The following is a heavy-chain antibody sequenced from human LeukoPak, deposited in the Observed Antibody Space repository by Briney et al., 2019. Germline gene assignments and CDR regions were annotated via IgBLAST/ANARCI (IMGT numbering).Heavy chain of an antibody. D-gene: IGHD6-13*01. CDR3: ARDSIAAAGKGPFDY. J-gene: IGHJ4*02. V-gene: IGHV3-53*01. CDR1: GFTVSSNY. CDR2: IYSGGST. Sequence: GGSLRLSCGASGFTVSSNYMSWVRQAPGKGLEWVSVIYSGGSTYYADSVKGRFTISRDNSKNTLYLQMNSLRAEDTAVYYCARDSIAAAGKGPFDYWGQGTLVTVSS.